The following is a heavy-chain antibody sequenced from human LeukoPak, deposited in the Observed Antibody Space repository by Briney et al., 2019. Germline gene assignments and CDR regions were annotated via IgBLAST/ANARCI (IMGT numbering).Heavy chain of an antibody. CDR3: AGAPNYYDSSGYKTWLDN. CDR1: GFTFSDYS. Sequence: GGSLRLSCAASGFTFSDYSMKWVRQAPGKGLEWVSSISSSGSLIYYADLVKGRFTVSRDNAKNSLFLQMNSLRDEDTAVYYCAGAPNYYDSSGYKTWLDNWGQGTLVTVSS. D-gene: IGHD3-22*01. CDR2: ISSSGSLI. V-gene: IGHV3-21*01. J-gene: IGHJ4*02.